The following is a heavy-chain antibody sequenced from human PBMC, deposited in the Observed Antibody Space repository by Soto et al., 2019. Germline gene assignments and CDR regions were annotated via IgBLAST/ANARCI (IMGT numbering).Heavy chain of an antibody. V-gene: IGHV3-74*01. D-gene: IGHD2-2*01. CDR1: GFTFSSYW. CDR3: ARDPRDPDCSSTSCYSWFDP. J-gene: IGHJ5*02. CDR2: INSDGSST. Sequence: PGGSLRLSCAASGFTFSSYWMHWVRQAPGKGLVWVSRINSDGSSTSYADSVKGRFTISRDNAENTLYLQMNSLRAEDTAVYYCARDPRDPDCSSTSCYSWFDPWGQGTLVTAPQ.